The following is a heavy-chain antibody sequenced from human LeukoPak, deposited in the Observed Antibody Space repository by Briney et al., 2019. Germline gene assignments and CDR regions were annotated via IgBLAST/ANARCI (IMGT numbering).Heavy chain of an antibody. CDR1: GFTFSSYA. V-gene: IGHV3-23*01. D-gene: IGHD4-17*01. CDR2: ISGSGGST. J-gene: IGHJ4*02. Sequence: GGSLRLSCAASGFTFSSYAMSWVRQAPGKGLEWVSAISGSGGSTYYADSVKGRFTISRDDSKNTLYLQMNSLRAEDTAVYYCARAGYGDYAPDYWGQGTLVTVSS. CDR3: ARAGYGDYAPDY.